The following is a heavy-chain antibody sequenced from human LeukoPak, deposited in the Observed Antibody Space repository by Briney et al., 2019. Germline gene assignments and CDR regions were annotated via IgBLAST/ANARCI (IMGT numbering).Heavy chain of an antibody. Sequence: SETLSLTCTVSGGSFTSNFWNWIRQAPGKGLEWVGYVSKSGSTNYNPSLQSRITISVDTSKNQFFLKLTSMTAADTAVYFCTRDDDGVFHSIDVWGQGTVVTVSS. CDR2: VSKSGST. CDR3: TRDDDGVFHSIDV. J-gene: IGHJ3*01. CDR1: GGSFTSNF. D-gene: IGHD4-17*01. V-gene: IGHV4-4*08.